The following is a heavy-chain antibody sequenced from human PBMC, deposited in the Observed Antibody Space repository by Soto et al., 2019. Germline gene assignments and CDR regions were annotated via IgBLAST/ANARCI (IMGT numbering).Heavy chain of an antibody. CDR3: ASAVGNYYGMDV. D-gene: IGHD6-19*01. V-gene: IGHV3-11*06. J-gene: IGHJ6*02. CDR2: SDGSSAYT. Sequence: QVQLVESGGGLVKPGGSLRLSCAASGFTFSDYYLNWIRQAPGKGLEWLSYSDGSSAYTYYADSVKGRVTISRANATNSLFLHLPSLRDEGTAVYYCASAVGNYYGMDVWGQGTTVTVSS. CDR1: GFTFSDYY.